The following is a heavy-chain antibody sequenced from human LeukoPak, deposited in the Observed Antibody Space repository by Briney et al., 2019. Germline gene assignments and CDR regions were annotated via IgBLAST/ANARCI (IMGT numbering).Heavy chain of an antibody. CDR1: GFTFSSYS. D-gene: IGHD5-24*01. V-gene: IGHV3-21*01. CDR2: ISSSSSYI. J-gene: IGHJ5*02. Sequence: PGRSLRLSCAASGFTFSSYSMNWVRQAPGKGLEWVSSISSSSSYIYYADSVKGRFTISRDNAKNSLYLQMNSLRAEDTAVYYCARDKVFRDGYKGPFDPWGQGTLVTVSS. CDR3: ARDKVFRDGYKGPFDP.